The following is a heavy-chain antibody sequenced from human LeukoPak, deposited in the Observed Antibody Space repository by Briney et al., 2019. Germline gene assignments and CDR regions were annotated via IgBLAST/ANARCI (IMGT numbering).Heavy chain of an antibody. CDR1: GDSVSSNSAA. D-gene: IGHD2-2*01. CDR2: TYYRSKWYN. CDR3: ARGAGSCSSTNCYGSFDI. Sequence: SQTLSLTCAISGDSVSSNSAAWIWTRQSPSRGLEWLGRTYYRSKWYNDYAVSVKSRITVNPDTSKNQFSLQLNSVTPEDTAVYYCARGAGSCSSTNCYGSFDIWGQGTMVTVSA. J-gene: IGHJ3*02. V-gene: IGHV6-1*01.